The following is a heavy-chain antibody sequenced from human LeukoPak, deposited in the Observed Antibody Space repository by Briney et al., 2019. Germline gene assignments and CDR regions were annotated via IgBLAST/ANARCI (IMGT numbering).Heavy chain of an antibody. CDR2: ISGSGGST. CDR3: AKDVRGPFDY. Sequence: GGSLRLSCAASGFTFAGFPLGGAARPPGRGGGWVSAISGSGGSTYYADSVKVRFTISRDNSKDTLYLQMNSLRAEDTAVYYCAKDVRGPFDYWGQGTLVTVS. V-gene: IGHV3-23*01. CDR1: GFTFAGFP. D-gene: IGHD3-16*01. J-gene: IGHJ4*02.